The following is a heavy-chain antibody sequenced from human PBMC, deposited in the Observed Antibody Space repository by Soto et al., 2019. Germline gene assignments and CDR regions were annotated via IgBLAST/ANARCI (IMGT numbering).Heavy chain of an antibody. D-gene: IGHD5-12*01. CDR2: ISTYSGDT. J-gene: IGHJ5*02. CDR1: GYTFFTYD. V-gene: IGHV1-18*01. Sequence: QVHLVQSGVEVKTPGASVKVSCQASGYTFFTYDISWVRQAPGQGLEWMGGISTYSGDTKYAQKFQGRVTMTTDTSTTTAYRDLRSLRSDDTAVYYCARHHGPTTSENWFDPWGQGPLVIVSS. CDR3: ARHHGPTTSENWFDP.